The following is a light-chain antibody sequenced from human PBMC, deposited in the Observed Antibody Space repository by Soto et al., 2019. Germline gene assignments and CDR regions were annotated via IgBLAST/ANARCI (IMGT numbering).Light chain of an antibody. CDR3: CSNAVGSTYV. J-gene: IGLJ1*01. Sequence: QSALTQPASVSGSPGQSITISCTGTSTDVGGHKLVSWYQQYPGNAPKLIIFEAYKRPSGVSNRFSGSKSGSTASLTISGLQAEDEADYYCCSNAVGSTYVFGTGTKVTV. V-gene: IGLV2-23*01. CDR2: EAY. CDR1: STDVGGHKL.